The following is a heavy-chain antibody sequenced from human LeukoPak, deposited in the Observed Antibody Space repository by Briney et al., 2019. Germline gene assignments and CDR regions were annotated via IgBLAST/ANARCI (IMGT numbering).Heavy chain of an antibody. CDR1: GFTFSSYV. CDR3: GRKGNYWGDFDY. J-gene: IGHJ4*02. CDR2: IDDNGGNT. V-gene: IGHV3-23*01. D-gene: IGHD7-27*01. Sequence: GGSLRLSCAASGFTFSSYVMNWVRQAPGKGLEWVSSIDDNGGNTYYEDSVKGRFTISRDNSKNTLYLQMSSLTADDTAVYYCGRKGNYWGDFDYWGQGTLVTVSS.